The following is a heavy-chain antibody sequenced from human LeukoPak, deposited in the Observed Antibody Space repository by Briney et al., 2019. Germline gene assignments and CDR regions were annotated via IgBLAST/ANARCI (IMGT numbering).Heavy chain of an antibody. CDR1: GVSMRGYY. Sequence: SETLSLTCMVSGVSMRGYYLTWIRQPPGEGLEWIGYIYYSGGTNYNPPLESRVSMSVDTSKTEFSLRLNSVTSADTAVYYCARRNNPSEPHYFDFWGQGILVTVSS. J-gene: IGHJ4*02. V-gene: IGHV4-59*08. CDR2: IYYSGGT. D-gene: IGHD1/OR15-1a*01. CDR3: ARRNNPSEPHYFDF.